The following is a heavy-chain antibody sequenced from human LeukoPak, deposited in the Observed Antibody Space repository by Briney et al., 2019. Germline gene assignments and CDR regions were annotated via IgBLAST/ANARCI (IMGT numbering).Heavy chain of an antibody. Sequence: GGSHTLSCAASGFTFSTYDMSWVGQAPGKGVEWVSVIYSGGSTSYTDSVEGRFTISRDNAENPLFLQMNSLRAEDTAVYYCARDILGGFDPWGKGTLVSVSS. CDR1: GFTFSTYD. CDR3: ARDILGGFDP. D-gene: IGHD2-21*01. V-gene: IGHV3-66*01. J-gene: IGHJ5*02. CDR2: IYSGGST.